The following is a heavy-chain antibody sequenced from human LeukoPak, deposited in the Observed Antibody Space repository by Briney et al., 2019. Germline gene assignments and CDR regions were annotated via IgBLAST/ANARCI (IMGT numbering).Heavy chain of an antibody. D-gene: IGHD6-13*01. CDR2: INHSGST. CDR1: GGSFSGHY. CDR3: ARGFREYSSSWYASRTNWFDP. V-gene: IGHV4-34*01. J-gene: IGHJ5*02. Sequence: SETLSLTCAVYGGSFSGHYWSWIRQPPGKGLEWIGEINHSGSTNYNPSLKSRVTISVDTSKNQFSLKLSSVTAADTAVYYCARGFREYSSSWYASRTNWFDPWGQGTLVTVSS.